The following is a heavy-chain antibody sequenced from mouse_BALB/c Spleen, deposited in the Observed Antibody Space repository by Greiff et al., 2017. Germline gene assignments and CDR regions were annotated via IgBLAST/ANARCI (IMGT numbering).Heavy chain of an antibody. V-gene: IGHV3-6*02. CDR1: GYSITSGYY. D-gene: IGHD2-4*01. CDR2: ISYDGSN. CDR3: ARDQGMIRGAYAMDY. Sequence: ESGPGLVKPSQSLSLTCSVTGYSITSGYYWNWIRQFPGNKLEWMGYISYDGSNNYNPSLKNRISITRDTSKNQFFLKLNSVTTEDTATYYCARDQGMIRGAYAMDYWGQGTSVTVSS. J-gene: IGHJ4*01.